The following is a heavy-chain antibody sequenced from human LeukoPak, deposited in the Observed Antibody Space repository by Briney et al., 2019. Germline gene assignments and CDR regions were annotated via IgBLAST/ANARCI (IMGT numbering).Heavy chain of an antibody. D-gene: IGHD6-19*01. CDR3: AKYLSIAVAGYPEY. Sequence: PGGSLRLSCAASGFTFDDYAMHWVRQAPGKGLKWVSDISWNSGSIGYADSVKGRFTISRDNAKNSLYLQMNSLRAEDMALYYCAKYLSIAVAGYPEYLGQGTLVTVSS. CDR2: ISWNSGSI. V-gene: IGHV3-9*03. J-gene: IGHJ4*02. CDR1: GFTFDDYA.